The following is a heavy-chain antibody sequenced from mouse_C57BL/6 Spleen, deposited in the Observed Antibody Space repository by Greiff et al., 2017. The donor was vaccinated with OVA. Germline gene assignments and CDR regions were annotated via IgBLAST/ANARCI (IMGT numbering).Heavy chain of an antibody. CDR3: ARRGLRRNYYAMDY. J-gene: IGHJ4*01. D-gene: IGHD2-4*01. CDR2: IYPRDGST. Sequence: VKLVESDAELVKPGASVKISCKVSGYTFTDHTIHWMKQRPEQGLEWIGYIYPRDGSTKYNEKFKGKATLTADKSSSTAYMQLNSLTSEDSAVYFCARRGLRRNYYAMDYWGQGTSVTVSS. CDR1: GYTFTDHT. V-gene: IGHV1-78*01.